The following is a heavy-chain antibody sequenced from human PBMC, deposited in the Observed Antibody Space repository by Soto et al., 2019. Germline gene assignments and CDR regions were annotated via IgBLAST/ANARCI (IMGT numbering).Heavy chain of an antibody. CDR1: GGSFSGYY. D-gene: IGHD3-3*01. CDR2: INHSGST. CDR3: ARDNYDFWSGYHSANWFDP. V-gene: IGHV4-34*01. Sequence: SETLYLTCAVHGGSFSGYYWSWIRQPPGKGLEWIGEINHSGSTNYNPSLKSRITINPDTSKNQFSLQLNSVTPEDTAVYYCARDNYDFWSGYHSANWFDPWGQGTLVTVSS. J-gene: IGHJ5*02.